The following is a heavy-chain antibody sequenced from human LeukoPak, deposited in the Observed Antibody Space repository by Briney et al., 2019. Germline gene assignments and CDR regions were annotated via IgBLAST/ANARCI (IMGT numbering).Heavy chain of an antibody. D-gene: IGHD1-26*01. CDR1: GFTFRSHA. Sequence: GGSLRLSCAASGFTFRSHAMHWVRQAPGKGLEWVAVISYEDGTNKYYADSVKGRFTISRDNSKYTVYLEMNSLRVEDTAVYFCARRGGSYFDYWGQGTLVTVSS. CDR3: ARRGGSYFDY. CDR2: ISYEDGTNK. V-gene: IGHV3-30*04. J-gene: IGHJ4*02.